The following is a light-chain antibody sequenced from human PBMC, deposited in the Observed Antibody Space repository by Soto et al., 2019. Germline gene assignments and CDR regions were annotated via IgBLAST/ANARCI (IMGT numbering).Light chain of an antibody. J-gene: IGLJ1*01. CDR2: RNN. CDR1: TSNIGSNY. CDR3: QSYDRSLSHYA. V-gene: IGLV1-47*01. Sequence: QSVLTQPPSASGTPGQGVTISCSGSTSNIGSNYVYWYQQLPGTAPKLLIYRNNQRPSGVPDRFSGSKSGTSASLAITGLQAEEEAYYYCQSYDRSLSHYAFGPGTKVTV.